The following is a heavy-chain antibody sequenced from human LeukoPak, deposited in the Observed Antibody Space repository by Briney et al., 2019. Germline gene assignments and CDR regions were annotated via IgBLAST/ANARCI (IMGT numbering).Heavy chain of an antibody. CDR1: GGDINNSDYL. V-gene: IGHV4-39*02. CDR3: ARVVVTGAFSTWFDP. D-gene: IGHD2-21*02. CDR2: LHHSGSA. Sequence: PSETLSLTCTISGGDINNSDYLWGWVRQPPGQGLEWIGNLHHSGSAYHNPSLKSRITMSVDTSKNHFSLNLTSVTVADTAIYYCARVVVTGAFSTWFDPWGQGTLVTVSS. J-gene: IGHJ5*02.